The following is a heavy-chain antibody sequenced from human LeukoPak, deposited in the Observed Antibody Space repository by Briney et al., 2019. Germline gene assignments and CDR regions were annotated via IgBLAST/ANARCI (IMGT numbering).Heavy chain of an antibody. J-gene: IGHJ4*02. Sequence: PSDTLSLTCNVSGGSIGGHYWTWIRQPPGKGLERIGYIYYTVSANYHPSLTSRVTMSVDTSKNQFSLRLNSVTAADTAVYYCARAPSGYSGSESKTSFDFWGQGTLVTVSS. V-gene: IGHV4-59*11. D-gene: IGHD5-12*01. CDR2: IYYTVSA. CDR3: ARAPSGYSGSESKTSFDF. CDR1: GGSIGGHY.